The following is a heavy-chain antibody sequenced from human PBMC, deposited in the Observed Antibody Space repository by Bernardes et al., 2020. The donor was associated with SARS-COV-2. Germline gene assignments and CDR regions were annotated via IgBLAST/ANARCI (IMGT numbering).Heavy chain of an antibody. D-gene: IGHD3-22*01. CDR3: AKEGSYYHDNSGYFNHYYYGMDV. Sequence: GGSLRLSCAASGFTFSSFAMTWVRQAPGKGLEWVSAVSGSGGSVYYADSVRGRFTISRDNSNTLYLQMNSLRAEDTAVYYCAKEGSYYHDNSGYFNHYYYGMDVWGQGTTVTVSS. CDR2: VSGSGGSV. CDR1: GFTFSSFA. J-gene: IGHJ6*02. V-gene: IGHV3-23*01.